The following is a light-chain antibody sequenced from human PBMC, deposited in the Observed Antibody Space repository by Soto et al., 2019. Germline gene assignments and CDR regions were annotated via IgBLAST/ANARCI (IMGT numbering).Light chain of an antibody. V-gene: IGKV3-15*01. Sequence: EILMTQSPATLSVSPGERATLSCRASHRVAGYLAWYQQKPGQAPRLLIYDASTRATGIPARFSGSGSGTLFTLTISSLQSEDFAVYNCQQYNNWPLTFGGGTKVEI. CDR3: QQYNNWPLT. CDR2: DAS. J-gene: IGKJ4*01. CDR1: HRVAGY.